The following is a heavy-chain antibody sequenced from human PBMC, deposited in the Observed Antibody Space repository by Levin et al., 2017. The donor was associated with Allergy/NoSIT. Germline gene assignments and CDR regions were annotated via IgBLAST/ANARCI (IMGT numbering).Heavy chain of an antibody. Sequence: GESLKISCTTSGFTFGDYTISWFRQAPGKGLEWVGFIRSETYGGTTDYAASVRGRFTISRDDSKSIAYLQMNSLKIEDTGVYYCTRHYINMNWGVPDRVFDYWGQGTLVTVSS. CDR1: GFTFGDYT. D-gene: IGHD7-27*01. CDR3: TRHYINMNWGVPDRVFDY. CDR2: IRSETYGGTT. J-gene: IGHJ4*02. V-gene: IGHV3-49*03.